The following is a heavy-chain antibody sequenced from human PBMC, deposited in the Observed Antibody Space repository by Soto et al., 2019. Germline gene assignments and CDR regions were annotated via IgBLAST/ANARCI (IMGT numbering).Heavy chain of an antibody. CDR1: GYTFTNYA. CDR3: ARCYSSVGSCYACWHFDL. Sequence: QVQLVQSGAEVKKPGASVKVSCQASGYTFTNYAISWVRQAPGQGLEWMGWISASTRNTDQAQNFQGRVTMTIDTSTNTAYMELRSLRSDDTAVYYCARCYSSVGSCYACWHFDLWGRGTLVTVSS. D-gene: IGHD2-15*01. CDR2: ISASTRNT. V-gene: IGHV1-18*01. J-gene: IGHJ2*01.